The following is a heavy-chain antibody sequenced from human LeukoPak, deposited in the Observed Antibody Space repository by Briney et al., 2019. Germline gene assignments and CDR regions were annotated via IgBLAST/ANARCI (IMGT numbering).Heavy chain of an antibody. CDR3: AKDEMATEFFDY. D-gene: IGHD5-24*01. J-gene: IGHJ4*02. V-gene: IGHV3-53*01. Sequence: GGSLRLSCAASGFVVSTNYMSWVRQAPGKGLEWVSLIHIGNTEYADSVKGRFTISRDNSKNTLYLQMNSLRAEDTAVYYCAKDEMATEFFDYWGQGTLVTVSS. CDR2: IHIGNT. CDR1: GFVVSTNY.